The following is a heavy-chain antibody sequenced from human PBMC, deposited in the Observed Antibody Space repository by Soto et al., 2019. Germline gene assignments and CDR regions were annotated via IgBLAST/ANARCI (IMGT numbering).Heavy chain of an antibody. CDR3: ATNYGSGSTHFAY. CDR1: EGTFNSYT. J-gene: IGHJ4*02. D-gene: IGHD3-10*01. CDR2: VIPSLGMA. Sequence: QVQLVQSGAEVKKPGSSVKVSCTASEGTFNSYTLSWVRQAPGQGLEWMGRVIPSLGMADFAQKFQGRVMITADKSTSTAYMVLSSLRSDDTAVYYCATNYGSGSTHFAYWGQGTLVTVSS. V-gene: IGHV1-69*02.